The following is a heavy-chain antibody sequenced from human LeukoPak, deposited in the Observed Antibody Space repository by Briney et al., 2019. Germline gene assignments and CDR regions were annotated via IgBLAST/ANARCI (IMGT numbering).Heavy chain of an antibody. CDR2: IYYSGNT. D-gene: IGHD3-22*01. Sequence: SETLSLTCTVSGGSISSYYWSWIRQPPGKGLEWIGYIYYSGNTNYNPSLKSRVTISVDTSKNQFSLNLSPVTAADTAVYYCARQYSDDSSGYYFAYWGQGTLVTVSS. V-gene: IGHV4-59*01. J-gene: IGHJ4*02. CDR3: ARQYSDDSSGYYFAY. CDR1: GGSISSYY.